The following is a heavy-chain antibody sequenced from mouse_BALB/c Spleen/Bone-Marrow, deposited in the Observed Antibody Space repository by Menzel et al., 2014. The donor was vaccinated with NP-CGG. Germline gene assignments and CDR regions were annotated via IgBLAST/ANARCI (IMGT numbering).Heavy chain of an antibody. V-gene: IGHV15-2*02. CDR2: ILQSIGTT. CDR3: AWAGSASAMDY. D-gene: IGHD3-3*01. Sequence: QVQLQQSGSELRSPGSSVTLSCKDLDSEVFPIAYMGCIRQKPGREYEWIGDILQSIGTTIYGETLEDKTTMAADTVYNTDQLELKVHTSAASATSSCAWAGSASAMDYWGQGTSVTVSS. J-gene: IGHJ4*01. CDR1: DSEVFPIAY.